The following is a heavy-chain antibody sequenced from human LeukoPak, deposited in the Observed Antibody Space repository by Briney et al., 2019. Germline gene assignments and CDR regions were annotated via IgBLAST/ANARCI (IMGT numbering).Heavy chain of an antibody. D-gene: IGHD2-2*01. CDR1: GGSIRSADDY. V-gene: IGHV4-39*01. J-gene: IGHJ5*02. CDR2: IHYSGTT. CDR3: ARRVVVVIVGQKNWFDP. Sequence: SETLSLTCTVSGGSIRSADDYWGWIRQPPGKGLEWIGSIHYSGTTHYNPSLKSRVTISADTFKNQISLRLSSATAADTAVYYCARRVVVVIVGQKNWFDPWGQGTLVTVSS.